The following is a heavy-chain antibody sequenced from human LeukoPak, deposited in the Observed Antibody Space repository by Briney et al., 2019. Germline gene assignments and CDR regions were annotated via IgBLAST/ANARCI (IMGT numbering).Heavy chain of an antibody. V-gene: IGHV4-39*01. D-gene: IGHD3-10*01. CDR3: VGEEYGTGSYYKSSD. Sequence: SETLSLTCTVSGGSISSSSYYWGWIRQPPGKGLEWIGSMYYKGTTYYNPSLESRVTISVDMSKNLCSLKLSSVTAADTAVYYCVGEEYGTGSYYKSSDWGQGTLVSVSS. J-gene: IGHJ4*02. CDR1: GGSISSSSYY. CDR2: MYYKGTT.